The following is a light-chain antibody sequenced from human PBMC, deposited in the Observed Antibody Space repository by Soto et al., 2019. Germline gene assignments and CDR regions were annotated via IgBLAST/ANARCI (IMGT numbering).Light chain of an antibody. J-gene: IGKJ2*01. CDR2: LGS. CDR3: MQALQAPYT. Sequence: DIVMTQSPLSLPVTPGEPASISCRSGQSLLNSHGYNYLDWYLQKPGQSPQLLIFLGSNRASGVPGRFSGNESGTDFTLTISRVEAEDVGLYYCMQALQAPYTFGQGTKLEIK. V-gene: IGKV2-28*01. CDR1: QSLLNSHGYNY.